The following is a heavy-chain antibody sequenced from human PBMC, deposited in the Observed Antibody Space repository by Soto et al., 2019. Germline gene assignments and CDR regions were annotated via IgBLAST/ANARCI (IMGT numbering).Heavy chain of an antibody. D-gene: IGHD4-17*01. CDR2: IIPIFGTA. J-gene: IGHJ6*02. CDR1: GGTFSSYA. V-gene: IGHV1-69*01. CDR3: ARDGAYGDSQGEYDYYYGMDV. Sequence: QVQLVQSGAEVKKPGSSVKVSCKASGGTFSSYAISWVRQAPGQGLEWMGGIIPIFGTANYAQQFQGRVTITADESTSTAYMELRSLRSEDTAVYYCARDGAYGDSQGEYDYYYGMDVWGQGTTVTFSS.